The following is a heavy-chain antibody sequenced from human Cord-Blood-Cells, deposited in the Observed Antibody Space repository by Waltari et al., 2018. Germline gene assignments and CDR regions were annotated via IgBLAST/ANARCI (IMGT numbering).Heavy chain of an antibody. V-gene: IGHV3-7*01. D-gene: IGHD2-2*01. J-gene: IGHJ4*02. CDR3: ARETNIDSTPDY. CDR2: IKQDGSEK. Sequence: EVQLVESGGGLVQPGGSLRLSCAASGFPFSSYWMGWVRQAPGKGLEWVANIKQDGSEKYYVDSVKGRFTISRDNAKNSLYLQMNSLRAEDTAVYYCARETNIDSTPDYWGQGTLVTVSS. CDR1: GFPFSSYW.